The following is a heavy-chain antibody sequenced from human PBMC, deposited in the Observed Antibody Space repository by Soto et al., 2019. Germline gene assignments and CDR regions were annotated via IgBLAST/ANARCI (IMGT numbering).Heavy chain of an antibody. CDR1: GYSITNGYY. J-gene: IGHJ5*02. D-gene: IGHD3-10*01. CDR2: IYPSGST. CDR3: TRVKLSAGGRFQT. V-gene: IGHV4-38-2*01. Sequence: SETLSLTCAVSGYSITNGYYWGCIQQHPGKGLEWIGSIYPSGSTYYKPSFKSRVTLSIDTSKNHFSLKRRSVTAADTAMYYWTRVKLSAGGRFQTWGQGPLVTASS.